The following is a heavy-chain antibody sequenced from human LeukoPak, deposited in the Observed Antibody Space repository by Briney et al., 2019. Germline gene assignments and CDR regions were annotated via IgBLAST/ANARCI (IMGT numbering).Heavy chain of an antibody. J-gene: IGHJ4*02. CDR1: GFTFSSYA. CDR3: VGWGLSNY. CDR2: INPDGSEK. Sequence: WGSLRLSCAASGFTFSSYAMSWVRQAPGKGLEWGAHINPDGSEKYYVDSVKGRFSISRDNAKNSLYLQMNTLAVEDTAIYYCVGWGLSNYWGQGALVTVSS. D-gene: IGHD3-16*01. V-gene: IGHV3-7*01.